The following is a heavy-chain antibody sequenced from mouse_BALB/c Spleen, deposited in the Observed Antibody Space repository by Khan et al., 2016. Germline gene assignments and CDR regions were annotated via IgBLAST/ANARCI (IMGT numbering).Heavy chain of an antibody. CDR2: IDPANGNS. CDR1: GFNIKDTY. CDR3: ARSGYDLYCCVMDS. D-gene: IGHD2-2*01. V-gene: IGHV14-3*02. J-gene: IGHJ4*01. Sequence: VRLQQSGAELVKPGASVKVSCTASGFNIKDTYIHWVKQRPEQGLEWIGRIDPANGNSKYDPTLQGRATITADTSSNTAYLQLSTLTSEDTAVYYCARSGYDLYCCVMDSWGQGTSVSVSA.